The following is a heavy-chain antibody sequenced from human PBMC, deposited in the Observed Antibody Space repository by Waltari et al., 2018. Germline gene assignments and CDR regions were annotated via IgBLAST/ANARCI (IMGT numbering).Heavy chain of an antibody. J-gene: IGHJ5*02. V-gene: IGHV4-59*11. CDR1: GDSISNHC. CDR3: VRGKLGFCTGSSCHLDL. Sequence: QVQVQESGPGLVKPSETVSLTCTVSGDSISNHCWTWIRQPPEKGLEWIGNIHYSGTTNYNPSLKSRVAISLDTSKNHLSLRLDSVTAADTALYFCVRGKLGFCTGSSCHLDLWGRGTLVTVSS. D-gene: IGHD2-8*02. CDR2: IHYSGTT.